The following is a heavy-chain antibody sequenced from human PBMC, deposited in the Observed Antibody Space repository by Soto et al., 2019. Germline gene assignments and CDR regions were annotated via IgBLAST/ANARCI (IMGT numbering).Heavy chain of an antibody. D-gene: IGHD1-7*01. CDR1: GFTFSNYA. CDR2: MSYDGSNK. J-gene: IGHJ4*02. V-gene: IGHV3-30*18. CDR3: AKAPSIVRLGTQAY. Sequence: GGSLRLSCVASGFTFSNYALPWVRQAPGKGLEWVAVMSYDGSNKYYVDSVKGRFTISRDNSKNTLYLQMNSLRSEDTAVYYCAKAPSIVRLGTQAYWGQGTLVTVSS.